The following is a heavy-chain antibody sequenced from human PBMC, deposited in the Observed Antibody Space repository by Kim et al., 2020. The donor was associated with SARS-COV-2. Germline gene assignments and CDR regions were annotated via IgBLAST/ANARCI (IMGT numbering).Heavy chain of an antibody. Sequence: GGSLRLSCAASGFTFSSYGMHWVRQAPGKGLEWVAVIWYDGSNKYYADSVKGRFTISRDNSKNTLYLQMNSLRAEDTAVYYCARDFHEAKNRITMIVVGYWGQGTLVTVSS. CDR1: GFTFSSYG. V-gene: IGHV3-33*01. CDR2: IWYDGSNK. J-gene: IGHJ4*02. CDR3: ARDFHEAKNRITMIVVGY. D-gene: IGHD3-22*01.